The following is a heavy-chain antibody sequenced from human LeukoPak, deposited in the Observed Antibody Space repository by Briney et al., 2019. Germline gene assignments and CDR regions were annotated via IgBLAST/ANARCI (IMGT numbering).Heavy chain of an antibody. CDR2: ISGSGGST. J-gene: IGHJ5*02. Sequence: GGSLRLSCAASGFTFSSYAMSWVRQAPGKGLEWDSAISGSGGSTYYADSVKGRFTISRDNSKNTLYLQMNSLRAEDTAVYYCAKDAYGDYGAGVWFDPWGQGTLVTVSS. V-gene: IGHV3-23*01. CDR3: AKDAYGDYGAGVWFDP. CDR1: GFTFSSYA. D-gene: IGHD4-17*01.